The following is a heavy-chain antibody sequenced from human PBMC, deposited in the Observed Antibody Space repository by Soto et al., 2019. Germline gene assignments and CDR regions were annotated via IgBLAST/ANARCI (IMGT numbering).Heavy chain of an antibody. CDR3: ASDLHQMLSHEHYYYYLDV. CDR1: GFSFSDYS. J-gene: IGHJ6*03. D-gene: IGHD2-2*01. CDR2: ISNTAITD. V-gene: IGHV3-11*01. Sequence: QVQLVESGGDLVKPGGSLRLSCVASGFSFSDYSMTWMRQAPGGGLDFVAFISNTAITDYYADSVKGRFTISRDNARNSVYLQMDSLRAEDAAVYYCASDLHQMLSHEHYYYYLDVWGTGTTVTVSS.